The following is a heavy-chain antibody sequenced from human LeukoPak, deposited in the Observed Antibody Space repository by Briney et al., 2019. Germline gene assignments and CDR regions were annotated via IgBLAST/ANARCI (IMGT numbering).Heavy chain of an antibody. D-gene: IGHD3-16*02. Sequence: SETLSLTCTVSGGSISSYYWSWIRQPAGTALEWIGRIYTSGTITYNPSLKSRVTMSVDTSKNQFSLKLSSVTAADTAVYYCASLRTYHYYYYMDVWGKGTTVTVSS. J-gene: IGHJ6*03. CDR1: GGSISSYY. CDR3: ASLRTYHYYYYMDV. CDR2: IYTSGTI. V-gene: IGHV4-4*07.